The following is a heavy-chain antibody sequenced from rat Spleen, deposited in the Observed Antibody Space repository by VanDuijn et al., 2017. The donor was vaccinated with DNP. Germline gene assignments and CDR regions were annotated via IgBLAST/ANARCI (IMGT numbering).Heavy chain of an antibody. Sequence: EVQLVESGGGLVQPGRSLKVSCAASGFTFGDYNMAWVRQAPKKGLEWVATISYDGSYTYYRDSVKGRFTVSRDNAKNTLYLQMDSLRSEDTATYYCARPDYWGQGVMVTVSS. CDR2: ISYDGSYT. V-gene: IGHV5-7*01. CDR1: GFTFGDYN. J-gene: IGHJ2*01. CDR3: ARPDY.